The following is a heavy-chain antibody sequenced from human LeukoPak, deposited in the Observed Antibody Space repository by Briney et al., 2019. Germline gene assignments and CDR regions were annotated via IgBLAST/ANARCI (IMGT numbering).Heavy chain of an antibody. J-gene: IGHJ4*02. CDR3: ARGHTAVTRHFDF. CDR1: GFTFSSYS. Sequence: GGSLRLSCAASGFTFSSYSMNWVRQAPGKGLEWLSSISSSSSYIYYADSVKGRFTISRDNSKNTLYLQMNSLRAEDTAVYYCARGHTAVTRHFDFWGQGTLVTVSS. CDR2: ISSSSSYI. D-gene: IGHD4-17*01. V-gene: IGHV3-21*04.